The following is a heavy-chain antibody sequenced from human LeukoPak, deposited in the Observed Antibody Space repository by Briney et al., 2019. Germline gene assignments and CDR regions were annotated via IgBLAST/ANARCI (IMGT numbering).Heavy chain of an antibody. CDR1: GFTFSSYA. D-gene: IGHD3-9*01. CDR3: AKVGVPVTIFSIVDY. CDR2: ISGSGGST. Sequence: GGSLRLSCAASGFTFSSYAMSWVRQAPGKGLEWVSAISGSGGSTYYADSVKGWFTISRDNSKNTLYLQMNSLRAEDTAVYYCAKVGVPVTIFSIVDYWGQGTLVTVSS. J-gene: IGHJ4*02. V-gene: IGHV3-23*01.